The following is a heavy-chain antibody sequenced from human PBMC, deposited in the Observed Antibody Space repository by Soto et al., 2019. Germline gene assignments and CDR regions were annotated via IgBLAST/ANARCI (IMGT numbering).Heavy chain of an antibody. Sequence: GASVKVSCKASGYTFTGYYMHWVRQAPGQGLEWMGWINPNSGGTNYAQKFQGWVTMTRDTSISTAYMELSRLRSDDTAVYYCAREGYYDSSGYPLYYYGMDVWGQGTTVTVS. CDR2: INPNSGGT. J-gene: IGHJ6*02. D-gene: IGHD3-22*01. CDR3: AREGYYDSSGYPLYYYGMDV. V-gene: IGHV1-2*04. CDR1: GYTFTGYY.